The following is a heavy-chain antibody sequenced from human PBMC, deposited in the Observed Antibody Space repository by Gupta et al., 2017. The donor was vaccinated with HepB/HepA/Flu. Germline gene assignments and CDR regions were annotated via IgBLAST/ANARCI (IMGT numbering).Heavy chain of an antibody. D-gene: IGHD1-7*01. J-gene: IGHJ5*01. Sequence: QVKMVASGGGVVQPGRSLGRSCAVSGFSLGGYGMHWVRQTPGKGLEGVAVLSFDGSETYYADSVKGRFTISRSNSMNTLYLQMNDLRAEDTALYYCARDLSLGTTFPWFDSWGQGTLVTVS. CDR1: GFSLGGYG. CDR2: LSFDGSET. CDR3: ARDLSLGTTFPWFDS. V-gene: IGHV3-33*01.